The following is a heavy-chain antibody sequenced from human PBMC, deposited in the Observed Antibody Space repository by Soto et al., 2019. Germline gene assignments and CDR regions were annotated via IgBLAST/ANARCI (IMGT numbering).Heavy chain of an antibody. CDR1: GYSVSSSDYY. J-gene: IGHJ6*04. V-gene: IGHV4-39*01. Sequence: SETLSLTCSVSGYSVSSSDYYWAWIRQPPGKGLEWIGSMLYSGLTYYNPSLKSRVTLSVDTSKNQFSVRLNSVTASDTAVYYCARGAGSPTYYYNMDVWGKGTTVTVSS. CDR2: MLYSGLT. CDR3: ARGAGSPTYYYNMDV. D-gene: IGHD2-15*01.